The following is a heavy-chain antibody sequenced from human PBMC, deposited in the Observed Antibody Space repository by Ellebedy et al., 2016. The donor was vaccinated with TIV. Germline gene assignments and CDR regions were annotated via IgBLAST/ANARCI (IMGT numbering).Heavy chain of an antibody. D-gene: IGHD1-26*01. CDR1: GFTFSTSA. CDR2: VYPDGRT. J-gene: IGHJ4*02. CDR3: ARDSRANIGSL. V-gene: IGHV3-66*01. Sequence: GESLKISCAASGFTFSTSAMSWVRQAPGKGPEWVSIVYPDGRTFYADSVRDRFTISRDNSKNTLHLEMNSLRVEDTATYFCARDSRANIGSLWGQGTLVTVSS.